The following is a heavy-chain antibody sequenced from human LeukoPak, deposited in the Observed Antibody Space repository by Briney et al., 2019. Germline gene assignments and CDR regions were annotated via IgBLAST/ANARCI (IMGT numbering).Heavy chain of an antibody. J-gene: IGHJ3*02. D-gene: IGHD4-17*01. V-gene: IGHV4-30-4*01. CDR3: ARGMTTVTSFRTDDAFDI. CDR2: IYYSGST. CDR1: GCSISSGDYY. Sequence: SETLYLTCTVSGCSISSGDYYWSWIRPPPGKALEWIGYIYYSGSTYYNPSLKSRVTISVDTSKNQFSLKLSSVTAADTAVYYCARGMTTVTSFRTDDAFDIWGQGTMVTVSS.